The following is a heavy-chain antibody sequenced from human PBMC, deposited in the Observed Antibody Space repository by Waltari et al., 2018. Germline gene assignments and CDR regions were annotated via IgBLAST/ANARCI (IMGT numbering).Heavy chain of an antibody. CDR1: GGTFSSYA. CDR2: IIPIFGTA. V-gene: IGHV1-69*13. CDR3: ARDECSSTSCFKGGAFDI. J-gene: IGHJ3*02. D-gene: IGHD2-2*01. Sequence: QVQLVQSGAAVKKPGSSVKVSCKASGGTFSSYAISWVRQAPGQGLEWMGRIIPIFGTANYAQKFQGRVTITADKSTSTAYMELSSLRSEDTAVYYCARDECSSTSCFKGGAFDIWGQGTMVTVSS.